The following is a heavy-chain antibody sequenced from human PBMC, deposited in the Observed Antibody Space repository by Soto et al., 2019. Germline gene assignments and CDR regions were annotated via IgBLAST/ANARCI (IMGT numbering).Heavy chain of an antibody. Sequence: SVKVSCKASGGTFSSYTISWVRQAPGQGLEWMGRIIPILGIANYAQKFQGRVTITADKSTSTAYMELSSLRSEDTAVYYCAAPSDSRYAFDIWGQGTMVTVSS. CDR3: AAPSDSRYAFDI. J-gene: IGHJ3*02. V-gene: IGHV1-69*02. CDR2: IIPILGIA. CDR1: GGTFSSYT. D-gene: IGHD3-16*01.